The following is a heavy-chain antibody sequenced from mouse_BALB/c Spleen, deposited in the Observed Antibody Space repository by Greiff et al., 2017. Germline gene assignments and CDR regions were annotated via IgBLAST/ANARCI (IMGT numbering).Heavy chain of an antibody. V-gene: IGHV5-4*02. CDR1: GFTFSDYY. CDR2: ISDGGSYT. CDR3: AREEKITTVVATPFAY. D-gene: IGHD1-1*01. J-gene: IGHJ3*01. Sequence: EVHLVESGGGLVKPGGSLKLSCAASGFTFSDYYMYWVRQTPEKRLEWVATISDGGSYTYYPDSVKGRFTISRDNAKNNLYLQMSSLKSEDTAMYYCAREEKITTVVATPFAYWGQGTLVTVSA.